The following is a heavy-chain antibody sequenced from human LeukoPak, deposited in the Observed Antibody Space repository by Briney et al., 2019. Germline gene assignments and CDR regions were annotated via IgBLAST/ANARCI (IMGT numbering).Heavy chain of an antibody. CDR2: INPNSGGT. D-gene: IGHD3-3*01. CDR3: ARDSPNYDFWSGYWEHDAFDI. Sequence: LGASVKVSCKASGYTFTGYYMHWVRQAPGRGLEWMGWINPNSGGTNYAQKFQGRVTMTRDTSISTAYMELSRLRSDDTAVYYCARDSPNYDFWSGYWEHDAFDIWGQGTMVTVSS. J-gene: IGHJ3*02. CDR1: GYTFTGYY. V-gene: IGHV1-2*03.